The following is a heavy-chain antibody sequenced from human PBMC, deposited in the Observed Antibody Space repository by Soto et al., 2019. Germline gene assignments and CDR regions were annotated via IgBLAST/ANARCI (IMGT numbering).Heavy chain of an antibody. CDR1: GGSISSYY. CDR2: IYYSGST. J-gene: IGHJ3*02. CDR3: ARSEGVATIGAFDI. Sequence: QVQLQESGPGLVKPSETLSLTCTVSGGSISSYYWSWIRQPPGKGLEWIGYIYYSGSTNYNPSLKSRVTISVDTSKNQVSLKLTSVTAADTAVYYCARSEGVATIGAFDIWGQGTMVTVSS. V-gene: IGHV4-59*01. D-gene: IGHD5-12*01.